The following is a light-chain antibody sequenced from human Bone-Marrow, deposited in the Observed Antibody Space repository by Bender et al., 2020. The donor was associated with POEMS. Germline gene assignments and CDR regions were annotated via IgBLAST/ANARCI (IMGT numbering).Light chain of an antibody. V-gene: IGLV2-14*03. J-gene: IGLJ2*01. CDR1: SSDVGRSNY. CDR3: CSYAGSSTLV. CDR2: DVS. Sequence: QSALTQPASVSGSPGQSITISCTGTSSDVGRSNYVSWYQQHPGKAPKLMIYDVSNRPSGVSNRFSGSKSGNTASLTISGLQAEDEADYYCCSYAGSSTLVFGGGTKLTVL.